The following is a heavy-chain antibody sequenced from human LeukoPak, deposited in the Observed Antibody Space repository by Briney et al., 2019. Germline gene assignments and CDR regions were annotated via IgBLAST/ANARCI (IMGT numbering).Heavy chain of an antibody. V-gene: IGHV1-46*03. Sequence: ASVKVSCKASGYTFTSYYMHWVRQAPGQGLEWMGIINPSGGSTSYAQKFQGRVTIIRDTSTSTVYMELSSLRSEDTAVYYCARDPCSSTSCYQYNWFDPWGQGTLVTVSS. CDR3: ARDPCSSTSCYQYNWFDP. CDR2: INPSGGST. CDR1: GYTFTSYY. D-gene: IGHD2-2*01. J-gene: IGHJ5*02.